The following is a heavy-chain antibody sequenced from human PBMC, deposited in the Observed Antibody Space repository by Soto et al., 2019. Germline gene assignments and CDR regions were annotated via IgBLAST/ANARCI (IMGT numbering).Heavy chain of an antibody. CDR2: ISYDGSNK. D-gene: IGHD4-17*01. CDR3: AKAHSGDHVFQYYGMDV. J-gene: IGHJ6*02. Sequence: QVQLVESGGGVVQPGRSLRLSCAASGFTFSSYGMHWVRQAPGKGLEWVAVISYDGSNKYYADSVKGRFTISRDNSKNTLYLQMNSLRAEDTAVYYCAKAHSGDHVFQYYGMDVWGQGTTVTVSS. CDR1: GFTFSSYG. V-gene: IGHV3-30*18.